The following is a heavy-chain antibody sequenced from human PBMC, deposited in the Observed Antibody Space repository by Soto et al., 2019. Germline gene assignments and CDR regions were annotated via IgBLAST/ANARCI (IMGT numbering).Heavy chain of an antibody. J-gene: IGHJ4*02. CDR3: ARGGITGWYFDS. Sequence: WAVVGGTFSDHCGRRVSQPPGKGLEWIGEIDHRENTTYNPSLKSRVTMLVDTSKNQFSLKLTSVTAADTAVYVGARGGITGWYFDSWGQGTPVTVSS. V-gene: IGHV4-34*01. CDR1: GGTFSDHC. D-gene: IGHD6-19*01. CDR2: IDHRENT.